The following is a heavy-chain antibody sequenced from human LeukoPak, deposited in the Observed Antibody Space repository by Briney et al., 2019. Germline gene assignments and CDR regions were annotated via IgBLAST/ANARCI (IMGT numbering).Heavy chain of an antibody. CDR2: IKSKTDGGTT. CDR1: GFTFSNAW. V-gene: IGHV3-15*01. CDR3: TTRTGIAAAVYSI. D-gene: IGHD6-13*01. Sequence: PGGSLRLSCAASGFTFSNAWMSWVRQAPGKGLEWVGRIKSKTDGGTTDYAAPVKGTFIISRDDSKNTLYLQINSLKTEDTAVYYCTTRTGIAAAVYSIWGQGTLVTVSS. J-gene: IGHJ4*02.